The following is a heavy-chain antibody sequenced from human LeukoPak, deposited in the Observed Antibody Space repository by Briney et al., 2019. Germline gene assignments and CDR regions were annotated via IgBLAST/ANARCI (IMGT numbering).Heavy chain of an antibody. CDR3: ARYSSGLWEDTHFDS. Sequence: PSETLSLTCAVYGGSFSGYYWSWIRQPPGKGLEWIGEINHSGSTKYNSSLKSRVTISVDTSKKQFFLKLSSVTAADTAVYYCARYSSGLWEDTHFDSWGQGTLVTVSS. J-gene: IGHJ4*02. CDR2: INHSGST. D-gene: IGHD6-19*01. CDR1: GGSFSGYY. V-gene: IGHV4-34*01.